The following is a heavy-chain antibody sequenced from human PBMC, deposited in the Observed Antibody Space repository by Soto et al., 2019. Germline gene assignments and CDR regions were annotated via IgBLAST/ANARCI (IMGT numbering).Heavy chain of an antibody. CDR2: FDPEDGET. Sequence: ASVKVSCKASGYTFTGYYMHWVRQALGQGLEWMGGFDPEDGETIYAQKFQGRVTMTEDTSTDTAYMELSSLRSEDTAVYYCATKGRWYVGYYYYGMDVWGQGTTVTVSS. D-gene: IGHD6-13*01. CDR1: GYTFTGYY. J-gene: IGHJ6*02. CDR3: ATKGRWYVGYYYYGMDV. V-gene: IGHV1-24*01.